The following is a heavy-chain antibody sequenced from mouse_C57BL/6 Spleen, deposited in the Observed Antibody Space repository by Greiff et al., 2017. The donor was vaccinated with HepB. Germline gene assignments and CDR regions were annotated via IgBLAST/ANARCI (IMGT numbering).Heavy chain of an antibody. Sequence: EVKLMESEGGLVQPGSSMKLSCTASGFTFSDYYMAWVRQVPEKGLEWVANINYDGSSTYYLDSLKSRFIISRDNAKNILYLQMSSLKSEDTATYYCAGECRWYFDVWGTGTTVTVSS. V-gene: IGHV5-16*01. CDR3: AGECRWYFDV. CDR2: INYDGSST. J-gene: IGHJ1*03. CDR1: GFTFSDYY.